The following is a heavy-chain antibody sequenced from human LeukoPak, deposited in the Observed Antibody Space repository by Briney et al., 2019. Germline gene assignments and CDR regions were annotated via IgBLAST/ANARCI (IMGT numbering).Heavy chain of an antibody. Sequence: SETLSLTCTVSGGSISSYYWSWIRQPPGKGLEWIGSIYYSGSTYYNPSLKSRVTISVDTSKNQFSLKLSSVTAADTAVYYCARETVVTMVRGVSFDYWGQGTLVTVSS. CDR2: IYYSGST. J-gene: IGHJ4*02. D-gene: IGHD3-10*01. V-gene: IGHV4-59*12. CDR1: GGSISSYY. CDR3: ARETVVTMVRGVSFDY.